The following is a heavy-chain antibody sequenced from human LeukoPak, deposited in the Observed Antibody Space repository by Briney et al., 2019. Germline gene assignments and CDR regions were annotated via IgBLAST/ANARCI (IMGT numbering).Heavy chain of an antibody. J-gene: IGHJ3*02. CDR3: AKDQVGSGSGSYYNDPDAFDI. Sequence: PGGSLRLSCAASGFTFSSYATSWVRQAPGKGLEWVSAISGSGGSTYYADSVKGRFTISGDNSKNTLYLQMNSLRAEDTAVYYCAKDQVGSGSGSYYNDPDAFDIWGQGTVVTVSS. CDR2: ISGSGGST. V-gene: IGHV3-23*01. CDR1: GFTFSSYA. D-gene: IGHD3-10*01.